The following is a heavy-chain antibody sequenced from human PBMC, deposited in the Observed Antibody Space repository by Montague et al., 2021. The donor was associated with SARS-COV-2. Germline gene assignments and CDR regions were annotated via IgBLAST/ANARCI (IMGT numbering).Heavy chain of an antibody. CDR3: AKQRGTITTTFDY. J-gene: IGHJ4*02. D-gene: IGHD1-1*01. V-gene: IGHV3-23*01. CDR2: ISGSGGT. CDR1: GFTFNTYG. Sequence: SLRLSCAASGFTFNTYGMSWVRQAPGQGLEWVSCISGSGGTYYAGSVKGRFAISRDTSNYTLYLQMNSLRAEDTAIYYCAKQRGTITTTFDYWGQGSLVTVSS.